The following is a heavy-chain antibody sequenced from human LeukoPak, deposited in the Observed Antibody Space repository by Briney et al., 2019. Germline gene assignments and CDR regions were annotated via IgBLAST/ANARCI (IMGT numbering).Heavy chain of an antibody. D-gene: IGHD6-13*01. CDR3: ARDRVEAAAGFSDWLDL. CDR2: IKRNSGGR. CDR1: GYTFTGYY. Sequence: WASVTVSCMASGYTFTGYYMHWVRQPPGQGREWMGLIKRNSGGRNYGEKFQGRVTMNRETSIRTAYMELSRLRSGDTAVYYCARDRVEAAAGFSDWLDLWGRGTLVSVSS. V-gene: IGHV1-2*02. J-gene: IGHJ5*02.